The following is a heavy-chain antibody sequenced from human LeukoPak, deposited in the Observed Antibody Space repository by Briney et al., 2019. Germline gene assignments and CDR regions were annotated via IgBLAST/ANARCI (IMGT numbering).Heavy chain of an antibody. V-gene: IGHV4-4*02. Sequence: SVTLSLTCAVSGGSISSGNWWSWVRQPPGKGLEWMGEFYDGWSTNYNPSLKSRVTISVDKSNNQFYLKLNSVTAADTAVYYCARHQVGANTFDYWGQGTLVTVSS. CDR2: FYDGWST. J-gene: IGHJ4*02. CDR1: GGSISSGNW. D-gene: IGHD1-26*01. CDR3: ARHQVGANTFDY.